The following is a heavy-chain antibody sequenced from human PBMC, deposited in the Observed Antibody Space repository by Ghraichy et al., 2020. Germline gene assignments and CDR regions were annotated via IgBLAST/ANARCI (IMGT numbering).Heavy chain of an antibody. J-gene: IGHJ6*02. CDR2: INHSGST. CDR3: ARLKGWLAHLRHYYYGMDV. Sequence: SETLSLTCAVYGGSFSGYYWSWIRQPPGKGLEWIGEINHSGSTNYNPSLKSRVTISVDTSKNQFSLKLSSVTAADTAVYYCARLKGWLAHLRHYYYGMDVWGQGTTVTVSS. V-gene: IGHV4-34*01. CDR1: GGSFSGYY. D-gene: IGHD6-19*01.